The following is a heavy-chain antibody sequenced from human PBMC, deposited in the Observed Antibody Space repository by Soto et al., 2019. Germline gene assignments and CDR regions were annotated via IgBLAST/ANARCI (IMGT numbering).Heavy chain of an antibody. J-gene: IGHJ4*02. V-gene: IGHV2-5*02. D-gene: IGHD3-10*01. CDR2: IYWDDSK. CDR3: AHKGSGSRAIDY. CDR1: GFSLSTSGVG. Sequence: QITLKESGPTLVKPTQTLTLTCTFSGFSLSTSGVGVGWIRQPPGKALEWLAVIYWDDSKTYSPSLKSRLTITKDTSRDQVVLTMTHMDPVDTATYYCAHKGSGSRAIDYWGQGALVTVSS.